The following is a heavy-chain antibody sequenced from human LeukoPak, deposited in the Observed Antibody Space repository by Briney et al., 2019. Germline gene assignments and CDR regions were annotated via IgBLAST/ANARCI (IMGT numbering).Heavy chain of an antibody. V-gene: IGHV4-59*01. CDR2: IYYTGST. CDR1: GASISGYY. J-gene: IGHJ4*02. Sequence: PSGTLSLTCTVSGASISGYYWSWIRQPPGKGLEWIGYIYYTGSTNYNPSLKSRVTISVDTSKNQFSLKLSSVTAADTAVYYCARERGTSAWGVVYWGQGALVTVSS. D-gene: IGHD6-19*01. CDR3: ARERGTSAWGVVY.